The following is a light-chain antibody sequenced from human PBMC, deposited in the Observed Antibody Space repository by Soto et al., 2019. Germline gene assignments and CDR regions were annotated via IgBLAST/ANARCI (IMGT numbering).Light chain of an antibody. J-gene: IGKJ1*01. V-gene: IGKV1-5*03. Sequence: DIQLTQTPSTLSASVGDEVTINFRASQSISNHLNWYQQKPGKAPKLLIYKASSLESGVPSRFSGSGSGTEFTLTISSLQPDDFATYYCQQYNSYSRTFGQGTKVDIK. CDR1: QSISNH. CDR2: KAS. CDR3: QQYNSYSRT.